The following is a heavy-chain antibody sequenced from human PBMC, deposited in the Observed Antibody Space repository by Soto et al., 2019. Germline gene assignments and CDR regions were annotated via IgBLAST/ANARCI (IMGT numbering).Heavy chain of an antibody. Sequence: QVQLQESGPGLVKPSETLSLTCTVSGGSINSYNWSWIRQSPGKGLEWIGYVYYSGTTYYNPSLQIRVTISVDTSKKQYSLKVRSVTAAYTAIYFCARAGSTWRYFFEYWGQGSLVTVSS. CDR3: ARAGSTWRYFFEY. CDR2: VYYSGTT. D-gene: IGHD2-2*01. CDR1: GGSINSYN. J-gene: IGHJ4*02. V-gene: IGHV4-59*01.